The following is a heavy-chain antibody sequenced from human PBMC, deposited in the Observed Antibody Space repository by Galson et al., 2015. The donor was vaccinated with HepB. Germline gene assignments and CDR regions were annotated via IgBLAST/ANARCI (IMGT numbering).Heavy chain of an antibody. CDR2: ISYNGDTQ. CDR3: AREDRNAYDFFDY. CDR1: GFSFRSYT. D-gene: IGHD2-15*01. Sequence: LRLSCAVSGFSFRSYTMHWVRQAPGKGLEWMSSISYNGDTQNYVDSVQGRFTTSRDNSKSTLSLQLNGLRPEDTAGYYCAREDRNAYDFFDYWGQGTLVPVS. V-gene: IGHV3-30*04. J-gene: IGHJ4*02.